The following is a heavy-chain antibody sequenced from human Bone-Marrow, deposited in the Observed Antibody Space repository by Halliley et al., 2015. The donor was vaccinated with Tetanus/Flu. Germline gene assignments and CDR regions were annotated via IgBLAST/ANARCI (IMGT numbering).Heavy chain of an antibody. CDR2: RGKGGTT. V-gene: IGHV3-23*01. J-gene: IGHJ4*02. Sequence: RGKGGTTYYEDPVKGQFTISRDNSRNPLYLQMNSLRGDDTAVYYCAKEAENTGWSVAPAYDNWGQGTLVTVSS. CDR3: AKEAENTGWSVAPAYDN. D-gene: IGHD6-19*01.